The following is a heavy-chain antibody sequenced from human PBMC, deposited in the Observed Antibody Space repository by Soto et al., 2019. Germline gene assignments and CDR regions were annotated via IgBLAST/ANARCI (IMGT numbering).Heavy chain of an antibody. V-gene: IGHV3-23*01. J-gene: IGHJ4*02. CDR3: AKARERYFEWLLSDFDY. Sequence: GGSLRLSCAASGFTLSIYAMSWVRQAPGKGLEWVSAISGSGGGTYYADSVKGRFTISRDNSKNTLYLQMNSLRAEDTAVYYCAKARERYFEWLLSDFDYWGQGTLVTVSS. CDR2: ISGSGGGT. CDR1: GFTLSIYA. D-gene: IGHD3-9*01.